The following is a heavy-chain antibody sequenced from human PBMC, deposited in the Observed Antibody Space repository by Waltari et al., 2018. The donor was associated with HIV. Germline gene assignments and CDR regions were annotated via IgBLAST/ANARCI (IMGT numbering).Heavy chain of an antibody. CDR3: ARTIFGVMITSDFFYGMDV. CDR2: ISFDGNNA. D-gene: IGHD3-3*01. V-gene: IGHV3-30-3*01. J-gene: IGHJ6*02. Sequence: QEQLVEPGGGVAQPGRSLRLSCSASGFIFGALAIPRVRQAPGKGLEWVGLISFDGNNAYYADSVKGRFTISRDNSKNTMSLQMNSLRSDDTALYYCARTIFGVMITSDFFYGMDVWGQGTTVTVS. CDR1: GFIFGALA.